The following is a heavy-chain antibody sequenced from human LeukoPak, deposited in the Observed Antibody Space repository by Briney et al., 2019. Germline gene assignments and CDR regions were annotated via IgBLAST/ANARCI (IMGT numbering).Heavy chain of an antibody. CDR1: GGSFSGYY. CDR2: INHSGST. V-gene: IGHV4-34*01. D-gene: IGHD6-13*01. Sequence: PSETLSLTCAVYGGSFSGYYWSWIRQPPGKGLEWIGEINHSGSTNYNPSLKSRVTISVDTSKNQFSLKLSSVTAADTAVYYCARDLAAAGTEFDPWGQGTLVTVSS. J-gene: IGHJ5*02. CDR3: ARDLAAAGTEFDP.